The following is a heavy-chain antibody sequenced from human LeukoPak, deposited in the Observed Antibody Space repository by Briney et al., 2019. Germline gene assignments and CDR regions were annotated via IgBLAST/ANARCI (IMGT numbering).Heavy chain of an antibody. J-gene: IGHJ4*02. CDR2: ISGSGRTI. Sequence: PGGSLGLSCAVYGFTFSSYEMNWVRQAPGKGLEWLSYISGSGRTIYYADSVKGRFTISRDNAKNSLYLQMNSLRAEDTAAYYCARSPFDYWGQGTLVTVSS. CDR1: GFTFSSYE. CDR3: ARSPFDY. V-gene: IGHV3-48*03.